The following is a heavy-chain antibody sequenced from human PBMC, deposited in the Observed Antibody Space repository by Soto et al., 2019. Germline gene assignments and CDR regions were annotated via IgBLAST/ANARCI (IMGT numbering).Heavy chain of an antibody. CDR1: GYTFSDYG. CDR2: ISSKNGNT. J-gene: IGHJ4*02. Sequence: QVPLVQSGADVKKPGASVKVSCKASGYTFSDYGVSWVRQAPGQGLEWMGWISSKNGNTNFAQKFRGRVTMTTDPSTSTVYMELRSLRPDDTAVYYCAREPPETPPDYWGQGTLGTVSS. CDR3: AREPPETPPDY. V-gene: IGHV1-18*01.